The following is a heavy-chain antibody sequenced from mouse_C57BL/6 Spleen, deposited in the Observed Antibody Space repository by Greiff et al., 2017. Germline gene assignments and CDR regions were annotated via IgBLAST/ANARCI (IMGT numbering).Heavy chain of an antibody. D-gene: IGHD2-5*01. V-gene: IGHV1-76*01. Sequence: VQLQQSGAELVRPGASVKLSCKASGYTFTDYYINWVKQRPGQGLEWIARIYPGSGNTYYNEKFKGKATLTAEKSSSTAYMQLSSLTSEDSAVXFCARDYSNFSWFAYWGQGTLVTVSA. CDR2: IYPGSGNT. CDR3: ARDYSNFSWFAY. J-gene: IGHJ3*01. CDR1: GYTFTDYY.